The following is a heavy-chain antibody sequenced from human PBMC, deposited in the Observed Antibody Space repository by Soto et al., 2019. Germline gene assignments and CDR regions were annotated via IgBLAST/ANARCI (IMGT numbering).Heavy chain of an antibody. J-gene: IGHJ4*02. CDR3: ARLVRNNYYVSGGYRAGYFDY. V-gene: IGHV1-69*01. D-gene: IGHD3-22*01. CDR2: IIPIFGTA. CDR1: GGTFSSYA. Sequence: QVQLVQSGAEVKKPGSSVKVSCTASGGTFSSYAISWVRQAPGQGLEWMGGIIPIFGTANYAQKLQGRVTITADESRSTDYMELRSLRSEDTAVYYCARLVRNNYYVSGGYRAGYFDYWGQGTLVTVSS.